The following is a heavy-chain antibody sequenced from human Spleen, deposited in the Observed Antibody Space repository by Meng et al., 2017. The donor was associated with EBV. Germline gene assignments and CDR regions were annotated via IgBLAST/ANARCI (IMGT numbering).Heavy chain of an antibody. CDR1: GASISSSNW. CDR2: IYHSGPT. CDR3: AREPWFGHPNFDY. Sequence: QVQPQESGPGLVKPSGTLSLTCAVSGASISSSNWWTWVRQSPGKGLEWIGEIYHSGPTNYNPSLKSRVTMSVDKSKNQFSLKMNSVTAADAAVYYCAREPWFGHPNFDYWGQGTLVTVSS. V-gene: IGHV4-4*02. D-gene: IGHD3-10*01. J-gene: IGHJ4*02.